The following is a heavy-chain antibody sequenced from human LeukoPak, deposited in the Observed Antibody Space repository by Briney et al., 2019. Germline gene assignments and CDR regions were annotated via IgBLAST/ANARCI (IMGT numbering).Heavy chain of an antibody. CDR1: GGSISSSNW. V-gene: IGHV4-4*02. CDR2: INHSGST. Sequence: SETLSLTCAVSGGSISSSNWWSWVRQPPGKGLEWIGEINHSGSTNYNPSLKSRVTISVDTSKNQFSLKLSSVTAADTAVYYCAGSLTTIFFDPWGQGTLVTVSS. CDR3: AGSLTTIFFDP. J-gene: IGHJ5*02. D-gene: IGHD4-17*01.